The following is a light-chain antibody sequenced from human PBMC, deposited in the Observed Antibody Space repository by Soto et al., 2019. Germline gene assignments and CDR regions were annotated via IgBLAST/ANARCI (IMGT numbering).Light chain of an antibody. Sequence: QSVLTQPRSVSGSPGQSVTISCTGTSSDVGGYNYVSWYQQHPGKAPKLMIYDVSKRPSGVPDRFSGSKSGNTASLTISGLQAEDEADYYCCSYAGSYKPVFGGGTKLTVL. J-gene: IGLJ2*01. CDR3: CSYAGSYKPV. CDR1: SSDVGGYNY. V-gene: IGLV2-11*01. CDR2: DVS.